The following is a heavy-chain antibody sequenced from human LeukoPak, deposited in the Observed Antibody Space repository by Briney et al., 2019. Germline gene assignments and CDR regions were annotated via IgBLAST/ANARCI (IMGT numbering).Heavy chain of an antibody. V-gene: IGHV3-66*02. D-gene: IGHD3-3*01. Sequence: GGSLRLSCAASGFTVSSYYVSWVRQAPGKGLEWLSIIYSGGSTYYADSVKGRFTISRDDSKNTLYLQMNSLRAEDTAVYYCAKADHDFWSGYYDYWGQGTLVTVSS. CDR1: GFTVSSYY. CDR3: AKADHDFWSGYYDY. CDR2: IYSGGST. J-gene: IGHJ4*02.